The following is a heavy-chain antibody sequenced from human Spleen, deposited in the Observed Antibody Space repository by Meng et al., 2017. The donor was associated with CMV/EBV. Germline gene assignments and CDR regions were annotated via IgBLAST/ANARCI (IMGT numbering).Heavy chain of an antibody. J-gene: IGHJ4*02. Sequence: GGSISSGGYLWSWIRQHPGKGLEWIGYIYYSGTTYYNPSLVSRLTISLDTSKNQFSLKLSSVTAADTAVYYCARGATWTGYHFDYWGQGTLVTVSS. CDR2: IYYSGTT. D-gene: IGHD3/OR15-3a*01. CDR1: GGSISSGGYL. CDR3: ARGATWTGYHFDY. V-gene: IGHV4-31*02.